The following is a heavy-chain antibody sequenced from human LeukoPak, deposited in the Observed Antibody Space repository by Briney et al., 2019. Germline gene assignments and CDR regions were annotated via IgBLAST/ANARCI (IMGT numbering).Heavy chain of an antibody. CDR2: MFHSVST. CDR1: GASISSYY. D-gene: IGHD3-10*01. V-gene: IGHV4-59*08. Sequence: PSETLSLTCTVSGASISSYYWSWIRQPPGKGLEWIGYMFHSVSTNYNPSLKSRVTISVDTPKNQFSLKLSSVTAADTAVYYCGNKGGVTMFRGVFVDAFDTGGQGKMVTVSP. CDR3: GNKGGVTMFRGVFVDAFDT. J-gene: IGHJ3*02.